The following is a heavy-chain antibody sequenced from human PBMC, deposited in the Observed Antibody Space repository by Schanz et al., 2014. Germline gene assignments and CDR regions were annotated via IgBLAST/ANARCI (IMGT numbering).Heavy chain of an antibody. CDR1: GLTFTSAW. D-gene: IGHD5-12*01. CDR2: INTGSNYI. Sequence: VQLVESGGGLVKPGGSLRLSCATSGLTFTSAWMSWVRQAPGKGLEWISFINTGSNYINYADSVKGRFTISRDNTKNSLFLQLNSLRAEDTAVYYCARKVVATIGGYYDNWGQGTLVIVSS. J-gene: IGHJ4*02. CDR3: ARKVVATIGGYYDN. V-gene: IGHV3-11*05.